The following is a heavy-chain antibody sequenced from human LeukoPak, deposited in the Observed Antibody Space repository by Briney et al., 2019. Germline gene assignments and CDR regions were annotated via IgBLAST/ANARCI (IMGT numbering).Heavy chain of an antibody. CDR3: ASRFFLFWALDY. CDR1: AGPFTAYF. D-gene: IGHD3-3*01. V-gene: IGHV4-34*01. Sequence: SETLSLTCGVSAGPFTAYFLTWIRKPPGKGLEWIGEINQSGFTSYHPSLKSRVPISIDTSKNQFSLNLSSVTAADTAVYYCASRFFLFWALDYWGQGTPVTVSS. CDR2: INQSGFT. J-gene: IGHJ4*02.